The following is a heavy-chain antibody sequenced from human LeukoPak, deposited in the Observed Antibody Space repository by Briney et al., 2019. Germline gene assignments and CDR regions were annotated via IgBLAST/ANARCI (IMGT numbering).Heavy chain of an antibody. CDR3: AKEVGSEGYYYGMDV. V-gene: IGHV3-30*18. CDR1: GFTFSSYG. J-gene: IGHJ6*02. D-gene: IGHD3-10*01. CDR2: ISYDGSNK. Sequence: GSLRLSCAASGFTFSSYGMHWVRQAPGKGLEWVAVISYDGSNKYYADSVKGRFTISRDNSKNTLYLQMNSLRAEDTAVYYCAKEVGSEGYYYGMDVWGQGTTVTVSS.